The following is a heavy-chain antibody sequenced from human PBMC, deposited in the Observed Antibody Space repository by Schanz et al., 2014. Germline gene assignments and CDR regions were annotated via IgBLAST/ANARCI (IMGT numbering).Heavy chain of an antibody. J-gene: IGHJ3*01. CDR3: ARDEGRDGYNLAFDV. V-gene: IGHV3-53*01. Sequence: EVQLVESGGGLIQPGGSLRLSCAVSGFSVSTNYMSWARQAPGKGLEWISSLYINAGSTRYADSVKGRFFISRDSSKNSLLRQMNSLTADATVIFCCARDEGRDGYNLAFDVWGQGTLVTVSS. CDR1: GFSVSTNY. CDR2: LYINAGST. D-gene: IGHD2-21*01.